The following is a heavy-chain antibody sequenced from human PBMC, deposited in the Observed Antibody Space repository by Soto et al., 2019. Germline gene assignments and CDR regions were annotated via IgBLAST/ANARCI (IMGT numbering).Heavy chain of an antibody. CDR1: GFTFSRAW. CDR2: IRSQSDGGTT. Sequence: EVQLVESGGGLVKPGGSLRLSCAASGFTFSRAWINWVRQAPGKGLEWVGRIRSQSDGGTTDYAAPVQGRFTISRDDSKNTAYLQMNSLKTEDTAVYYCTTVSLRLWWGAFDIWGQGTMVTVSS. D-gene: IGHD1-26*01. V-gene: IGHV3-15*07. J-gene: IGHJ3*02. CDR3: TTVSLRLWWGAFDI.